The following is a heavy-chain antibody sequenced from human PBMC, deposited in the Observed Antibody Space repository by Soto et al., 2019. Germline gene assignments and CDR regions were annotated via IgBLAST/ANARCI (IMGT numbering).Heavy chain of an antibody. Sequence: SETLSLTCTVSGGSISSSSYYWGCIRQPPGRGLEWIGSIYYSGSTYYNPSLKSRVTISVDTSKNQFSLKLSSVTAADTAVYYCARPGLSLGNYDFWSGYASNYYYYGMDVWGQGTTVTVSS. V-gene: IGHV4-39*01. CDR3: ARPGLSLGNYDFWSGYASNYYYYGMDV. CDR1: GGSISSSSYY. D-gene: IGHD3-3*01. CDR2: IYYSGST. J-gene: IGHJ6*02.